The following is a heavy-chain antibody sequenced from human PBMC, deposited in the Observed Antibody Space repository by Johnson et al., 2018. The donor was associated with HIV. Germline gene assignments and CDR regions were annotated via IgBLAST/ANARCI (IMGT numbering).Heavy chain of an antibody. J-gene: IGHJ3*02. D-gene: IGHD5-12*01. CDR3: AREVIVAGHGGAFDI. CDR2: INWNGGST. CDR1: GFTFDDYG. V-gene: IGHV3-20*04. Sequence: VQLVESGGGVVQPGRSLRLSCAASGFTFDDYGMSLVRQAPGKGLEWVSGINWNGGSTGYADSVKGRFTISRDNAKNSLYLQMISLRAEDTALYYCAREVIVAGHGGAFDIWGQGTMVTVSS.